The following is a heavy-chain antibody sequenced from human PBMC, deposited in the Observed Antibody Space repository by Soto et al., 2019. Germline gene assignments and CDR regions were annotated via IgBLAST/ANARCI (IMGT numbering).Heavy chain of an antibody. CDR1: GFTFSSYS. Sequence: GGSLRLSCAASGFTFSSYSMNWVRQAPGKGLEWVSSISSSSSYIYYADSVKGRFTISRDNAKNSLYLQMNSLRAEDTAVYYCARDSRTPSYYDFWSGYPDYYYYGMDVWGQGTTVTVSS. CDR3: ARDSRTPSYYDFWSGYPDYYYYGMDV. J-gene: IGHJ6*02. D-gene: IGHD3-3*01. V-gene: IGHV3-21*01. CDR2: ISSSSSYI.